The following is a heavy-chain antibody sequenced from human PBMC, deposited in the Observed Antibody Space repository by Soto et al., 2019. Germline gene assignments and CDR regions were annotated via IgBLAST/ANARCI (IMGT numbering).Heavy chain of an antibody. Sequence: GGSLRLSCAASGFTFSSYGMHWVRQAPGKGLEWVAVISYDGSNKYYADSVKGRFTISRDNSKNTLYLQMNSLRAEETAVYYCATVAGTLHCWGQGTRVTVSS. J-gene: IGHJ4*02. CDR2: ISYDGSNK. D-gene: IGHD2-15*01. CDR3: ATVAGTLHC. CDR1: GFTFSSYG. V-gene: IGHV3-30*03.